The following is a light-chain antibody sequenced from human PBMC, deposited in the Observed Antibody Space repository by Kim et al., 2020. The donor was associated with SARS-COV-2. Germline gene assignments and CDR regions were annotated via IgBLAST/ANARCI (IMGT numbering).Light chain of an antibody. CDR3: GADHGSGSNFAW. V-gene: IGLV9-49*01. CDR1: SGYSNYK. CDR2: VGTGGIVG. J-gene: IGLJ2*01. Sequence: ELTQPPSASASLGASVTLTCTLSSGYSNYKVDWYQQRPGKGPRFVMRVGTGGIVGSKGDGIPDRFSVLGSGLNRYLTIKNIQEEDESDYHCGADHGSGSNFAWIGGGTQLTVL.